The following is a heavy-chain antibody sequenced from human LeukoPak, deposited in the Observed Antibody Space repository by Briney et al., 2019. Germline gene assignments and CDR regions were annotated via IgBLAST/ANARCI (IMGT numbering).Heavy chain of an antibody. CDR3: ARDRSAEWAFDI. Sequence: GASVKVSCKASGYTFTNSDITWVRQAPGQGLEWMGWISAYNGDTNYAQKLQGRVAMTTDTSTSTAYMELRSLRSDDTAVYYCARDRSAEWAFDIWGQGTMVTVSS. CDR1: GYTFTNSD. J-gene: IGHJ3*02. D-gene: IGHD3-3*01. CDR2: ISAYNGDT. V-gene: IGHV1-18*01.